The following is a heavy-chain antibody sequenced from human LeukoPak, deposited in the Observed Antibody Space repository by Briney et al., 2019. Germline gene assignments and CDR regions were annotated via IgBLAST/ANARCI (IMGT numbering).Heavy chain of an antibody. V-gene: IGHV3-74*01. Sequence: GGSLRLSCAASGFTFSSYWMHWVRQAPGKGPVWVSRINNDGSGTTYADSVKGRFTISRDDAKNTLYLQMNSLRAEDTAVYYCARGASGSYYVDYWGQGILVTVSS. CDR1: GFTFSSYW. D-gene: IGHD1-26*01. CDR3: ARGASGSYYVDY. J-gene: IGHJ4*02. CDR2: INNDGSGT.